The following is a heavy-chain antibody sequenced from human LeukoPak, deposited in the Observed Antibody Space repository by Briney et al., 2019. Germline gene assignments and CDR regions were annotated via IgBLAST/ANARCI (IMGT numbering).Heavy chain of an antibody. Sequence: ASVKVSCKASGYTFTGYYMHWVRQAPGQGLEWMGRINPNSGGTNYAQKFQGRVTMARDRSISTAYKELSRLRSDDTAVYYCARYGGGYYYDSSGYYDYWGQGTLVTVSS. CDR3: ARYGGGYYYDSSGYYDY. CDR2: INPNSGGT. J-gene: IGHJ4*02. V-gene: IGHV1-2*06. CDR1: GYTFTGYY. D-gene: IGHD3-22*01.